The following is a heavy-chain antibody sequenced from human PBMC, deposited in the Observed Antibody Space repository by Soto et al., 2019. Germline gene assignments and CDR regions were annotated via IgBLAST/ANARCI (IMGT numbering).Heavy chain of an antibody. D-gene: IGHD3-22*01. J-gene: IGHJ4*02. Sequence: RLSCSASGGTIRGYDRSWVRKTPGKGLEWVSAISGSGGSAYYADSVKGRFTISRDNAKNSLYLQMNSLRAEDTAVYFCARGDGDYYHGNGYLGRHWGQGTLVPVSS. CDR3: ARGDGDYYHGNGYLGRH. CDR1: GGTIRGYD. V-gene: IGHV3-23*01. CDR2: ISGSGGSA.